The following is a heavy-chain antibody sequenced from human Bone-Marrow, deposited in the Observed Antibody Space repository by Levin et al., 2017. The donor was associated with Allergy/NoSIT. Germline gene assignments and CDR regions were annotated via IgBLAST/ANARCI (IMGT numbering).Heavy chain of an antibody. CDR3: ATSYSYSSVYFYYGLDV. CDR1: GYRFTSYW. J-gene: IGHJ6*02. CDR2: IFPGDSNI. V-gene: IGHV5-51*01. Sequence: GESLKISCKGSGYRFTSYWIAWVRQMPGKGLEWMGVIFPGDSNIRYSPSFQGQVTISVDKSIATAYLQWSSLKASDTAMYYCATSYSYSSVYFYYGLDVWGQGTTVTVSS. D-gene: IGHD6-25*01.